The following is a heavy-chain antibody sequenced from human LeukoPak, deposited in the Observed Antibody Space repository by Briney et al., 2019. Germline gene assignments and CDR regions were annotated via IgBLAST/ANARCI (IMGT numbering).Heavy chain of an antibody. V-gene: IGHV3-66*01. J-gene: IGHJ4*02. CDR3: AREVYDSSGYFDY. Sequence: GGSLRLSCAASGFTVSSNYMSWVRQAPGKGLEWVSVIYSGGSTYYADSVKGRFTISRDNSKNTLYLQMNSLRAEDTAVYYCAREVYDSSGYFDYWGQGTLVIVSS. CDR1: GFTVSSNY. CDR2: IYSGGST. D-gene: IGHD3-22*01.